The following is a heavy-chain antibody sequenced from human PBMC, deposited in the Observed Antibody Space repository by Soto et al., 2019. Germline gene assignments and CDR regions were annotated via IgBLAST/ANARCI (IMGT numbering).Heavy chain of an antibody. CDR3: ARYGSGTYTRYYFDY. D-gene: IGHD3-10*01. Sequence: GESLKISCKGSGYSFTSYRIGWVRQMPGKGLEWMGIIDPGDSDTRYSPSFQGQVTISADKSISTAYLQWSSLKASDTAMYYCARYGSGTYTRYYFDYWGLGTLVTVSS. J-gene: IGHJ4*02. V-gene: IGHV5-51*01. CDR1: GYSFTSYR. CDR2: IDPGDSDT.